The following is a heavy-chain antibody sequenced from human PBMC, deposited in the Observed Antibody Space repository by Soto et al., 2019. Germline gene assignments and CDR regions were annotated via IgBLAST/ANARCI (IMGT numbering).Heavy chain of an antibody. Sequence: SETLSLTCTVSGGSISSYYWSWIRQPPGKGLEWIGYIYYSGSTNYNPSLKSRVTISVDTSKNQFSLKLSSVTAADTAVYYCARLANWFDPWGQGTLVTVSS. D-gene: IGHD6-19*01. CDR3: ARLANWFDP. CDR1: GGSISSYY. V-gene: IGHV4-59*01. J-gene: IGHJ5*02. CDR2: IYYSGST.